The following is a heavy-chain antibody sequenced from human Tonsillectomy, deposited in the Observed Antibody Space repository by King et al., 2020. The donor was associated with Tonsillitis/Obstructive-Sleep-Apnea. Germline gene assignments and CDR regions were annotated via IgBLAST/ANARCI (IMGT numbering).Heavy chain of an antibody. V-gene: IGHV3-49*04. D-gene: IGHD5-18*01. Sequence: QLVQTGGGLVQPGRSLRLSCTASGFTFGDYAMSWVRQAPGKGLEWVGLIRSKAYGGTTEYAASVKGRFTISRDDSKSIAYLQMNSLKTEDTAVYYCTTSGYSYGYYFDSWGQGTLVTVSP. CDR3: TTSGYSYGYYFDS. CDR1: GFTFGDYA. J-gene: IGHJ4*02. CDR2: IRSKAYGGTT.